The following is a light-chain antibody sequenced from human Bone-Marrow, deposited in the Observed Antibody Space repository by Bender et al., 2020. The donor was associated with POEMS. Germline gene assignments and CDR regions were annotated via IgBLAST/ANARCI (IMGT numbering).Light chain of an antibody. CDR1: NIGSKS. V-gene: IGLV3-21*03. CDR3: QVWDSRSDHQV. Sequence: SYVLTQPPSVSVAPGKTAKITCGGNNIGSKSVHWYQQKPGQAPVLVVYDDSDRPSGIPERFSGSNSGNTATLTITRVEAGDEADYSCQVWDSRSDHQVFGGGTKLTVL. CDR2: DDS. J-gene: IGLJ3*02.